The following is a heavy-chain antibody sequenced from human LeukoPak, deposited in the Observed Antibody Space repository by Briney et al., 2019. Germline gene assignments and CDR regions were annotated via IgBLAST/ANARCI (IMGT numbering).Heavy chain of an antibody. CDR2: ITDSGGST. CDR1: GFTFSSYA. V-gene: IGHV3-23*01. D-gene: IGHD3-10*01. CDR3: AKDFGFGEWDY. Sequence: GGSLRLSCAASGFTFSSYAMSWVRQAPGKGLEWVSSITDSGGSTYYADSVKGRFTISRDNSKNTLYLQMNSLRAEDTAVYYCAKDFGFGEWDYWGQGTLVTVSS. J-gene: IGHJ4*02.